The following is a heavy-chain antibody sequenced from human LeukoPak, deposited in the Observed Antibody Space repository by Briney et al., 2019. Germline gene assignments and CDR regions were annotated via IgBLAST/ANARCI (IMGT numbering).Heavy chain of an antibody. CDR2: SNPNSGGT. CDR1: GYTFTGYY. D-gene: IGHD1-26*01. V-gene: IGHV1-2*02. CDR3: VGAGDSGSLA. J-gene: IGHJ4*02. Sequence: GASVKVSSKASGYTFTGYYMHWVRQAPGQGLEWMGWSNPNSGGTNYAQDFHGRVTMTSDTSSSTAYIQLRRRRSDDMAVYYCVGAGDSGSLAGGQGTLVTVYS.